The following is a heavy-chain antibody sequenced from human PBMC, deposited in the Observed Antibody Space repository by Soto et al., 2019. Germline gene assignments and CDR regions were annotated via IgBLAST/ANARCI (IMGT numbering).Heavy chain of an antibody. CDR2: IYPGDSDT. J-gene: IGHJ5*02. CDR1: GYSFTSYW. CDR3: ARVPLEPPNGPWFDP. Sequence: GESLKISCKGSGYSFTSYWIGWVRQMPGKGLEWMGIIYPGDSDTRYSPSFQGQVTISADKSISTAYLQWSSLKASDTAMYYCARVPLEPPNGPWFDPWGQGTLVTVSS. V-gene: IGHV5-51*01. D-gene: IGHD1-1*01.